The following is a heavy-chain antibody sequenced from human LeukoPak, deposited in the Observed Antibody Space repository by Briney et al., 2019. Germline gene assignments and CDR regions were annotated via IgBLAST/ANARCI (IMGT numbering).Heavy chain of an antibody. Sequence: GESLKISCKGSGYSFTNYWIGWVRQMPGKGLEWMGVIYPGDSDTTYSPPFQDQVTISADKSISTAYLQWNSLKASDTALYYCASAIVEVPAADHAFDIWGQGTMVIVSS. D-gene: IGHD2-2*01. J-gene: IGHJ3*02. CDR2: IYPGDSDT. V-gene: IGHV5-51*01. CDR1: GYSFTNYW. CDR3: ASAIVEVPAADHAFDI.